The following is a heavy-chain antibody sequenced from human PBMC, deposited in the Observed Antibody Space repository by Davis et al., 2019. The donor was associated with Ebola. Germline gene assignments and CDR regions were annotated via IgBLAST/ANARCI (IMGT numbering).Heavy chain of an antibody. D-gene: IGHD2-2*01. V-gene: IGHV1-18*01. Sequence: ASVKVSCKASGGTFSSYGISWVRQAPGRGLEWMGWISAYNGNTNYAQKLHGRVTMTTDTSTTTAYMDLRRLRSDDTAVYYCARLAVPGLFDYWGQGTLVTVSS. CDR3: ARLAVPGLFDY. CDR2: ISAYNGNT. J-gene: IGHJ4*02. CDR1: GGTFSSYG.